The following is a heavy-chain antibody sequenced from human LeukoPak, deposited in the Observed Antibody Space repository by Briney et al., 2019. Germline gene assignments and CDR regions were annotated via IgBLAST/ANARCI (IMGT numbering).Heavy chain of an antibody. V-gene: IGHV3-23*01. J-gene: IGHJ3*02. CDR1: GFTFSSYA. CDR3: AKDVTTVTIQGLHAFDI. Sequence: GGSLRLSCAASGFTFSSYAMSWVRQAPGKGLEWVSAISGSGGSTYYADSVKGRFTISRDNSKNTLYLQMNSLRAEDTAVYYCAKDVTTVTIQGLHAFDIWGQGTMVTVSS. CDR2: ISGSGGST. D-gene: IGHD4-17*01.